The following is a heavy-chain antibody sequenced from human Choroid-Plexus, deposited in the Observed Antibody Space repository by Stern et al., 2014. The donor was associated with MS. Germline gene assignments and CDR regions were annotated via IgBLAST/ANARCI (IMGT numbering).Heavy chain of an antibody. CDR3: VRVSGSSGSDF. CDR1: GFTLSDHY. V-gene: IGHV3-72*01. Sequence: EVQLVQSGGGLVQPGGSLRLSCVASGFTLSDHYMDWVRQAPGKGMEWDGRIRSKANSYTTQYAASVKGRFVISRDDSKNSLYLHMNSLKSEDTPVYYCVRVSGSSGSDFWGQGTLVSVSS. J-gene: IGHJ4*02. CDR2: IRSKANSYTT. D-gene: IGHD6-19*01.